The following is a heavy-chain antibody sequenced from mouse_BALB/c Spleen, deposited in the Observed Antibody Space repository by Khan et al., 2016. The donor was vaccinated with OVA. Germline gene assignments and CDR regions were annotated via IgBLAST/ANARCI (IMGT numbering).Heavy chain of an antibody. Sequence: VRLQQSGAELVKPGASVKLSCTASGFNIKDTYMHWVKQRPEQGLEWIGRIDPANGNTEYDPKFQGKATITADTSSHTAYLQLSSLTSEDTAVYYCARWPRGYWGQGTTRTVSS. J-gene: IGHJ2*01. CDR2: IDPANGNT. CDR3: ARWPRGY. CDR1: GFNIKDTY. V-gene: IGHV14-3*02.